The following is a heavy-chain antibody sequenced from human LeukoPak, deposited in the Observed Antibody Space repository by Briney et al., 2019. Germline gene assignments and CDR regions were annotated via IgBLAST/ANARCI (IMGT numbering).Heavy chain of an antibody. CDR1: GFSFSKSS. D-gene: IGHD3-10*01. Sequence: GGSLRLSCAASGFSFSKSSMLWFRQAPGKGLEWVSSISIGSSPYTYYADSLKGRFTISRDNAKNSVCLQMSSLRPEDTAVYYCASYTLWYGDSWGQGTLVTVSS. J-gene: IGHJ4*02. CDR3: ASYTLWYGDS. V-gene: IGHV3-21*06. CDR2: ISIGSSPYT.